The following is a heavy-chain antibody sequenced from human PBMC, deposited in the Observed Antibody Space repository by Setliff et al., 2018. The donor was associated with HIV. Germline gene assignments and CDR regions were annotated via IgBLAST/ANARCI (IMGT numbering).Heavy chain of an antibody. J-gene: IGHJ4*02. CDR1: GFTFSSYW. CDR3: AKVKVPTTDLYFLDY. Sequence: PGGSLRLSCAASGFTFSSYWMHWVRQAPGKGLEWVACVRYDESNKYYAESVKDRFTISRDNSKNMVYLQMNSLRAEDTALYYCAKVKVPTTDLYFLDYWGQGTPVTVSS. D-gene: IGHD1-1*01. CDR2: VRYDESNK. V-gene: IGHV3-30*02.